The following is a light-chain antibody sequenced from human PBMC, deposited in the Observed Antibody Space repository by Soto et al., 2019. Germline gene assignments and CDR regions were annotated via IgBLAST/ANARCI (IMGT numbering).Light chain of an antibody. CDR1: QSISSSY. CDR3: QQYGSSPWT. CDR2: GAS. V-gene: IGKV3-20*01. J-gene: IGKJ1*01. Sequence: EIVLTQSPGTLSLSPGERATLSCRASQSISSSYLAWYRQKPGQAPRLLIYGASSRATGIPDRFSGSGSGTAFTLTISRLEPEDVEVYCCQQYGSSPWTFGQGTKVEIK.